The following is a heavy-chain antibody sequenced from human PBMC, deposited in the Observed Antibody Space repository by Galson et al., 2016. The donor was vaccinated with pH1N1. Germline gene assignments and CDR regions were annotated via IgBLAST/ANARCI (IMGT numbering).Heavy chain of an antibody. CDR2: ISHTGST. CDR3: ARRGRWQQMGF. Sequence: SETLSLTCAVFGGSFSNYQWTWIRQSPGKGLEWIGEISHTGSTNYNPSLWCRLTISIDTSKSQFSLSLRSVSAADTGIYYCARRGRWQQMGFWGQGTPVSVSS. CDR1: GGSFSNYQ. V-gene: IGHV4-34*01. D-gene: IGHD5-24*01. J-gene: IGHJ4*02.